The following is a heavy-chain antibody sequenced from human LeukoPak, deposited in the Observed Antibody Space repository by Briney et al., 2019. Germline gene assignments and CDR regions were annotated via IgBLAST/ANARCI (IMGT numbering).Heavy chain of an antibody. CDR1: GFTFSSYA. D-gene: IGHD5-24*01. J-gene: IGHJ4*02. Sequence: GGSLRLSCAASGFTFSSYAMNWVRQAPGKGLEWVSSISGSDGRTYYADFVKGRFTISRDNSKNTLHLQMNSLRAEDTAVYYCAKSLGVGGYTRYKGFDQWGQGALVPVSS. CDR3: AKSLGVGGYTRYKGFDQ. V-gene: IGHV3-23*01. CDR2: ISGSDGRT.